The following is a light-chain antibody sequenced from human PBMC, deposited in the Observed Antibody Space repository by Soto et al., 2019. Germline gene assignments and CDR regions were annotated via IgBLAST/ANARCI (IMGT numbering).Light chain of an antibody. Sequence: QSALTQPASVSGSPGQSITISCTGTSSDVGKYIYVSCYQQFPVNAHKLIIHEVSKRPSGVSKRFSGSKSGNTASLTISVLQTEDEADYYCSSYKTTSAYVFGTGTKLTVL. V-gene: IGLV2-14*01. CDR3: SSYKTTSAYV. CDR2: EVS. CDR1: SSDVGKYIY. J-gene: IGLJ1*01.